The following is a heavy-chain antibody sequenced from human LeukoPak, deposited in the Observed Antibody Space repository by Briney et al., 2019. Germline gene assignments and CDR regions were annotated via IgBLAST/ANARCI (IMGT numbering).Heavy chain of an antibody. CDR3: ARDWAKGGCSSTSCYSKYNWFDP. J-gene: IGHJ5*02. CDR2: IIPILGIA. V-gene: IGHV1-69*04. D-gene: IGHD2-2*01. CDR1: VGTFSSYT. Sequence: ASVKVSCKASVGTFSSYTISWVRQAPGQGLEWMGRIIPILGIANYAQKFQGRVTITADKSTSTAYMELSSLRSEDTAVYYCARDWAKGGCSSTSCYSKYNWFDPWGQGTLVTVSS.